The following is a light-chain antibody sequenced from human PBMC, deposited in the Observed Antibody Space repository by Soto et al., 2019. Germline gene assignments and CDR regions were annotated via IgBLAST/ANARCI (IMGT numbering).Light chain of an antibody. J-gene: IGKJ1*01. CDR3: QVRDVWPS. CDR1: QSVSTS. CDR2: DAS. Sequence: IVLTQSPVTLALSPGESAVLSCRASQSVSTSLACYQHKPRQAPRLFIYDASKMAPGIPARFTGSGSGTDFTLTSSSLEPEDIAVYYFQVRDVWPSFGQGTKVEIK. V-gene: IGKV3-11*01.